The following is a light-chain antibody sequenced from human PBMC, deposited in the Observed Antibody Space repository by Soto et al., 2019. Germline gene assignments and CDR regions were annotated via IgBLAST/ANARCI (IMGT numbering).Light chain of an antibody. J-gene: IGKJ1*01. CDR1: QDISNY. V-gene: IGKV1-33*01. CDR2: DAS. CDR3: QQSYSTLGT. Sequence: DIQMTQSPSSLSASVGDRVTITCQASQDISNYLNWYQQKPGKAPKLLIYDASNLETGVPSRFSGSGSGTDFTLTISSLQPEDFATYYCQQSYSTLGTFGQGTKVDIK.